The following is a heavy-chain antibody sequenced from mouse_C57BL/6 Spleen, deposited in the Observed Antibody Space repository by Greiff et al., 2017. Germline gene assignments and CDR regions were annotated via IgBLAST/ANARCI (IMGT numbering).Heavy chain of an antibody. J-gene: IGHJ4*01. CDR3: ARGYYDYDYAMDY. V-gene: IGHV5-17*01. CDR1: GFTFSDYG. Sequence: EVQRVESGGGLVKPGGSLKLSCAASGFTFSDYGMHWVRQAPEKGLEWVAYISSGSSTIYYADTVKGRFTISRDNAKNTLFLQMTSLRSEDTAMYYCARGYYDYDYAMDYWGQGTSVTVSS. D-gene: IGHD2-4*01. CDR2: ISSGSSTI.